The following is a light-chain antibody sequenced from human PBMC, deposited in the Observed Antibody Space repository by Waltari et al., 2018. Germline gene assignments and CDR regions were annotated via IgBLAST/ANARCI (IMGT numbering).Light chain of an antibody. V-gene: IGLV2-11*01. J-gene: IGLJ2*01. CDR3: CSYAGSYTFSVV. Sequence: QSALTQPRSVSGSPGQSVPISCTGTSSAVGGYNYVSWYQQHPGKPPKLMIYDVSKRPSGVPDRFSGSKSGNTASLTISGLQAEDEADYYCCSYAGSYTFSVVFGGGTKLTVL. CDR2: DVS. CDR1: SSAVGGYNY.